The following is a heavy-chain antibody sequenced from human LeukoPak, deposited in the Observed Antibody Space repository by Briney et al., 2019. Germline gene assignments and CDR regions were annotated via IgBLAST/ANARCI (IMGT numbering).Heavy chain of an antibody. Sequence: GGALRLSCAAPGFPFSTYMMHSVRHVPGEGLKWVSRIIHDVTETTYADFVKGRLAISRDNAKNTLYLEMNSLRADDTAVYYCGRDVNFLFFDVWGRGTLVTVSS. CDR3: GRDVNFLFFDV. CDR1: GFPFSTYM. J-gene: IGHJ2*01. CDR2: IIHDVTET. V-gene: IGHV3-74*03. D-gene: IGHD5-24*01.